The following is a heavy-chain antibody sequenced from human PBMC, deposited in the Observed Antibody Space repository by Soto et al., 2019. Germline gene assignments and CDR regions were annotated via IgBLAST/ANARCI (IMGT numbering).Heavy chain of an antibody. Sequence: QVQLQESGPGLVKPSETLSLTCTVSGGSISSYYWSWIRQPPGKGLEWIGYIYYSGSTNYNPSLKSLVTISVDTSKNQFSLKLSSVTAADTAVYYCASGGSSGWSRYFDLWGRGTLVTVSS. D-gene: IGHD6-19*01. CDR1: GGSISSYY. V-gene: IGHV4-59*01. CDR2: IYYSGST. CDR3: ASGGSSGWSRYFDL. J-gene: IGHJ2*01.